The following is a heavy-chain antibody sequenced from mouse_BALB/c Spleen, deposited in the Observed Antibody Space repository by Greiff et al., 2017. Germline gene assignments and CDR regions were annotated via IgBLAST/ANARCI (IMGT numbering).Heavy chain of an antibody. D-gene: IGHD2-2*01. J-gene: IGHJ4*01. CDR3: TREGLGLRRAMDY. CDR1: GYTFTSYW. Sequence: LQQPGSELVRPGASVKLSCKASGYTFTSYWMHWVKQRHGQGLEWIGNIYPGSGSTNYDEKFKSKGTLTVDTSSSTAYMHLSSLTSEDSAVYYCTREGLGLRRAMDYWGQGTSVTVSS. V-gene: IGHV1S22*01. CDR2: IYPGSGST.